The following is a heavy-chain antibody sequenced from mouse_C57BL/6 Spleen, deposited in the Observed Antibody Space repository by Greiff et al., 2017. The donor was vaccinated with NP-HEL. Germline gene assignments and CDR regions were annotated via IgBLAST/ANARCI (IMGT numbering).Heavy chain of an antibody. CDR2: IYPGDGDT. D-gene: IGHD2-1*01. CDR1: GYAFSSYW. V-gene: IGHV1-80*01. Sequence: VQLQQSGAELVKPGASVKISCKASGYAFSSYWMNWVKQRPGKGLEWIGQIYPGDGDTNYNGKFKGKATLTADKSSSTAYMQLSRLPSEDSAVYFCARRDGNYDFSYSMDYWGQGTSVTVSS. J-gene: IGHJ4*01. CDR3: ARRDGNYDFSYSMDY.